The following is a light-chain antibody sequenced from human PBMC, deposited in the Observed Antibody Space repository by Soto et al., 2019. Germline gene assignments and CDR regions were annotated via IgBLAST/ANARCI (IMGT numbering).Light chain of an antibody. CDR2: AAS. Sequence: DIQMTQSPSSLSASVGDRVTITCRASQGISNYLAWYQQKPGKVHKLLIYAASTLQSGVQSRFSGSGSGTDFTLTISSLQPEDVATYYCQRSGSAPPYIFGAGTRLDIK. CDR1: QGISNY. J-gene: IGKJ2*01. V-gene: IGKV1-27*01. CDR3: QRSGSAPPYI.